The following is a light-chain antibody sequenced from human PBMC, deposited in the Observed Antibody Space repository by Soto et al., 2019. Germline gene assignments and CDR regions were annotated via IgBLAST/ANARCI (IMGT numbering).Light chain of an antibody. Sequence: EIVMTQSPATLSVSPGARAPLSCRASQSVSSDLAWYHQKPGQAPRLLIYGASTRATGIPARFSGSGSGTDFTLTISSLEPEDFAVYYCQQRYNWPITFGQGTRLEIK. J-gene: IGKJ5*01. CDR1: QSVSSD. CDR2: GAS. CDR3: QQRYNWPIT. V-gene: IGKV3-15*01.